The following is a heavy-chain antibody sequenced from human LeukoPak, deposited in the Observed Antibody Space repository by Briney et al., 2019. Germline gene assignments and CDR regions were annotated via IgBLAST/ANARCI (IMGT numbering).Heavy chain of an antibody. D-gene: IGHD1-26*01. CDR1: GFTFSNYW. CDR3: XXXKIVGATYFDY. Sequence: GGSLRLSCAASGFTFSNYWMSWVRQAPGKGLEWVAHIRQDGSEIYYVDSVKGRFTISRDNAKNSLCLQMNSLRAEDTAVYYCXXXKIVGATYFDYWGQGTLVTVSS. V-gene: IGHV3-7*01. J-gene: IGHJ4*02. CDR2: IRQDGSEI.